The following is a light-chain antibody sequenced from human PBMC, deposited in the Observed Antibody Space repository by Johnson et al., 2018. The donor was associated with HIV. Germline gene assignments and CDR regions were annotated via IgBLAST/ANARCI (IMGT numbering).Light chain of an antibody. CDR3: GAWDSSPSAYV. CDR2: DDN. J-gene: IGLJ1*01. Sequence: HSVLTQPPSVSATPGQKVTISCSGSTSNIGNNYVSWYQQFPGAAPKLLIYDDNKRPSRIPDRFSGSKSGTSATLGLTGLQTGDEADFYCGAWDSSPSAYVFGSGTKDAVL. V-gene: IGLV1-51*01. CDR1: TSNIGNNY.